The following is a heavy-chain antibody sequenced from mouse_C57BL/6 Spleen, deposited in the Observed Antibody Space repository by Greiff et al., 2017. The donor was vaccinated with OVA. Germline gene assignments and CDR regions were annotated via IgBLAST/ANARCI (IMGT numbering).Heavy chain of an antibody. CDR3: ASRGDYDGWFAY. V-gene: IGHV1-82*01. J-gene: IGHJ3*01. Sequence: QVQLQQPGPELVKPGASVKISCKASGYAFSSSWMNWVKQRPGQGLEWIGRIYPGDGDTNYNGKFKGKATLTADKSSSTAYMQLSSLTSEDSAVYFGASRGDYDGWFAYWGQGTLVTVSA. D-gene: IGHD2-4*01. CDR2: IYPGDGDT. CDR1: GYAFSSSW.